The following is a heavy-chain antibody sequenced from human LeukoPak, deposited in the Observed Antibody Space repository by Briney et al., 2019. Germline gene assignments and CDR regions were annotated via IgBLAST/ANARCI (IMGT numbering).Heavy chain of an antibody. CDR3: AEDYDILTGYYGYFDY. Sequence: SETLSLTCTVSGGSISNYYWSWIRQSPVKGLEWIGFIYYSGSTNYNPSLKSRVTISVDTSKNQFSLKLSSVTAADTAVYYCAEDYDILTGYYGYFDYWGQGTLVTVSS. CDR1: GGSISNYY. J-gene: IGHJ4*02. CDR2: IYYSGST. D-gene: IGHD3-9*01. V-gene: IGHV4-59*08.